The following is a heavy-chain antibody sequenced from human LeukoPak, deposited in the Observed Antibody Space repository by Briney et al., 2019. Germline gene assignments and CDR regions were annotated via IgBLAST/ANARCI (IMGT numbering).Heavy chain of an antibody. D-gene: IGHD4-23*01. V-gene: IGHV3-48*03. Sequence: GGSLRLSCAASGFTFSSYEMNWVRQAPGKGLEWVSYISSSGSTIYYADSVKGRFTISRDNAKNSLYLQMNSLRPEDTALYYCSTGPRSLPYWGPGTLVTVSS. CDR2: ISSSGSTI. CDR1: GFTFSSYE. J-gene: IGHJ4*01. CDR3: STGPRSLPY.